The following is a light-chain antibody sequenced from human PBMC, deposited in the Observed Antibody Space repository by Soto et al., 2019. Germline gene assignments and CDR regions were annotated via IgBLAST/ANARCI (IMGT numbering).Light chain of an antibody. CDR1: QSVDTF. Sequence: EIVLTQSPGPLSLSPGERATLSCRASQSVDTFLVWYQQKPGQAPRLLIFGASSRATGIPDRFRGSGSGTDFTLTISSLEPEDVAVYYCQQRSNWPITLGQGTRLEIK. V-gene: IGKV3-11*01. J-gene: IGKJ5*01. CDR3: QQRSNWPIT. CDR2: GAS.